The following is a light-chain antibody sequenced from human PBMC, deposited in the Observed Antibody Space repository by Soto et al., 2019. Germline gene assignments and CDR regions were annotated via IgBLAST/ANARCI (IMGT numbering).Light chain of an antibody. CDR2: AAS. Sequence: DIQMTQSPSSLSASVGDRVTITCRASQSFINSLNWYQQKPGKAPKLLIFAASSLHTGVPSRFSGSGSGTDFTLTISSLQPEDFATYYCQQSYTTPWTFGQGTKVEIK. J-gene: IGKJ1*01. V-gene: IGKV1-39*01. CDR3: QQSYTTPWT. CDR1: QSFINS.